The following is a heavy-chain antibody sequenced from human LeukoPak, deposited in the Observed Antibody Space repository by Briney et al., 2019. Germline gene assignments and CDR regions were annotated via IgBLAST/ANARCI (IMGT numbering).Heavy chain of an antibody. Sequence: ASVKVSCKASGGTFSSYAISWVRQAPGQGLEWMGGILPIFGTANYAQKFQGRVAITADESTSTAYMELSSLRSEDTAVYYCARASFFGDSSGYYYDYWGQGTLVTVSS. CDR2: ILPIFGTA. V-gene: IGHV1-69*13. J-gene: IGHJ4*02. CDR3: ARASFFGDSSGYYYDY. D-gene: IGHD3-22*01. CDR1: GGTFSSYA.